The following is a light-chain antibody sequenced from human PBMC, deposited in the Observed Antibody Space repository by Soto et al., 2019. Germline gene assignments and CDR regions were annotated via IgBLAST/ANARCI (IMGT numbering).Light chain of an antibody. V-gene: IGLV1-44*01. CDR2: NYN. CDR1: SSNIGSNT. J-gene: IGLJ2*01. CDR3: AAWDDSLKGPV. Sequence: QSVLTQSPSASGTPGQRVSISCSGSSSNIGSNTVHWYQHLPGTAPTLLIYNYNQRPSGVPDRFSGSKSGTSASLAISGLQSEDEADYYCAAWDDSLKGPVFGGGTKVTVL.